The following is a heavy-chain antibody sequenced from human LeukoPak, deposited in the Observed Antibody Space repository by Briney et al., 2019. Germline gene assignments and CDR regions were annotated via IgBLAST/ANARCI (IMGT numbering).Heavy chain of an antibody. CDR1: GFTFSRYW. J-gene: IGHJ6*02. Sequence: PGGSLRLSCAASGFTFSRYWMHWIRQAPGKGLEWVSAISGSGGSTYYADSVKGRFTISRDNSKNTLYLQMNSLRAEDTAVYYCAKDKSRSGLSPNGMDVWGQGTTVTVSS. D-gene: IGHD3/OR15-3a*01. CDR2: ISGSGGST. V-gene: IGHV3-23*01. CDR3: AKDKSRSGLSPNGMDV.